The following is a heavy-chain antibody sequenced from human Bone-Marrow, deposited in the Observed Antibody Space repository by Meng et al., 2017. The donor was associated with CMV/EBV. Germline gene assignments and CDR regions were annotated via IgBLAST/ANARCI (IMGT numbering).Heavy chain of an antibody. CDR3: AREDSSGYSYYFDY. J-gene: IGHJ4*02. D-gene: IGHD3-22*01. V-gene: IGHV1-69*08. CDR2: IIPILGIA. Sequence: VQLVQSVAEVKKPGSSVKVSCKASGGTFSSYTISWVRQAPGQGLEWMGRIIPILGIANYAQKFQGRVTITADKSTSTAYMELSSLRSEDTAVYYCAREDSSGYSYYFDYWGQGTLVTVSS. CDR1: GGTFSSYT.